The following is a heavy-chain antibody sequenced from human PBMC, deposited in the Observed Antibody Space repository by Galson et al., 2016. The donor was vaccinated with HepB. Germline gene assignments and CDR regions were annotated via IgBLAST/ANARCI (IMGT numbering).Heavy chain of an antibody. V-gene: IGHV4-59*12. CDR3: ARGNGWHDY. CDR1: GGYINYYF. CDR2: IRYTGTT. Sequence: SETLSLTCSVPGGYINYYFWTWMRQSPGKSLEWIGNIRYTGTTAYQPSLQSRAPISLDRTYSRFSLTLRSMTAADRAVYYCARGNGWHDYWSQGGLVIVSS. J-gene: IGHJ4*02. D-gene: IGHD2-15*01.